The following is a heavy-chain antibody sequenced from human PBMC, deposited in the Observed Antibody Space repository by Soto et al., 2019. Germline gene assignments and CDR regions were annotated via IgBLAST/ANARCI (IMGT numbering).Heavy chain of an antibody. Sequence: QVQLVESGGGVVQPGRSLRLSCAASGFTFSSYGMHWVRQAPGKGLEWVAVISYDGSNKYYADSVKGRVTISRDNSKNTLYLKMNSLRAEDTAVYYCAKDVVVGATTGLGDYYYYYGMDVWGQGTTVTVSS. CDR3: AKDVVVGATTGLGDYYYYYGMDV. D-gene: IGHD1-26*01. V-gene: IGHV3-30*18. CDR1: GFTFSSYG. J-gene: IGHJ6*02. CDR2: ISYDGSNK.